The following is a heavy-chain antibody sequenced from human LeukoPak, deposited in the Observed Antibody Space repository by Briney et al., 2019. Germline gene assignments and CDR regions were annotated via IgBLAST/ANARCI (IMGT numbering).Heavy chain of an antibody. Sequence: PGGSLRLSCAASGFTLSSHTMNWVRQAPGRGLEWVSAISTNDIQYADSVKGRFTISRDNAKSSLYLQMDSLRAEDAAVYYCGRDLPTVTSIDYWGQGTLVTVSS. V-gene: IGHV3-21*01. CDR3: GRDLPTVTSIDY. D-gene: IGHD4-17*01. CDR1: GFTLSSHT. CDR2: ISTNDI. J-gene: IGHJ4*02.